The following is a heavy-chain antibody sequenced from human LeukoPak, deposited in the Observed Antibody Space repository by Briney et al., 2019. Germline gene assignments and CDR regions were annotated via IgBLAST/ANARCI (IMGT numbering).Heavy chain of an antibody. D-gene: IGHD5-12*01. CDR2: INHSGST. J-gene: IGHJ4*02. V-gene: IGHV4-34*01. CDR3: ARRSLSATALWDY. CDR1: GFTFSSYS. Sequence: PGGSLRLSCAASGFTFSSYSMNWIRQPPGKGLEWIGEINHSGSTNYNPSLKSRVTISVDTSKNQFSLKLSSVTAADTAVYYCARRSLSATALWDYWGQGTLVTVSS.